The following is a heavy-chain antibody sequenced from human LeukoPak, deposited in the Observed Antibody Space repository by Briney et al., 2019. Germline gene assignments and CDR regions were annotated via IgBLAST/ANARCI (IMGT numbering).Heavy chain of an antibody. CDR3: AKGYSSGWPYYFDY. CDR1: GFTFSVYA. J-gene: IGHJ4*02. Sequence: GGSLRLSCAASGFTFSVYAMSWVRQAPGKGLEWVSAISGSCGNTYYADSVEGRFTISRDNSKNTLYLQMNSLRAEDTAVYSCAKGYSSGWPYYFDYWGQGTLVTVSS. V-gene: IGHV3-23*01. D-gene: IGHD6-19*01. CDR2: ISGSCGNT.